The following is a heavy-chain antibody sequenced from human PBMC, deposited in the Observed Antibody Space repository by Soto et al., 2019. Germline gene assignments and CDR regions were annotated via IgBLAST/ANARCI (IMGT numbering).Heavy chain of an antibody. V-gene: IGHV1-18*04. CDR2: ISAYNGNT. CDR1: GYTFTSYG. D-gene: IGHD3-22*01. J-gene: IGHJ4*02. Sequence: GASVKVSCKASGYTFTSYGISWVRQAPGQGLEWMGWISAYNGNTNYAQKLQGRVTMTTDTSTSTAYMELRSLRSDDTAVYYCARAPYYYDSSGYRLDYWGQGTLVTVSS. CDR3: ARAPYYYDSSGYRLDY.